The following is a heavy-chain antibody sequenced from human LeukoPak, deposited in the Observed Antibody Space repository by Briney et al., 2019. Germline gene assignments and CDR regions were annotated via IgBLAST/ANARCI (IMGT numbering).Heavy chain of an antibody. CDR1: GYTFTSYG. D-gene: IGHD2-15*01. CDR3: ARDTPGLAKLFDY. CDR2: ISGYTGAT. J-gene: IGHJ4*02. V-gene: IGHV1-18*01. Sequence: ASVKVSCKASGYTFTSYGISWVRQAPGQGLEWMGWISGYTGATHYSVKLQDRLTVTTDTSTNTAHMELRSLRSADTAVYFCARDTPGLAKLFDYWGQGTLVTVSS.